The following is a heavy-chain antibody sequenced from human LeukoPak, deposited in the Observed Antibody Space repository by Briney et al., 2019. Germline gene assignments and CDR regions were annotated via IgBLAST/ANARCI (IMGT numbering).Heavy chain of an antibody. Sequence: PGGSLRLSCAASGFTFSTYWMSWVRQAPGKGLEWVANIKQDGSEKYYVDSVRDRFTISRDNAKNSLYLQMNSLRVEDTAVYYCARNVYRTFDSWDQGTLVTVSS. CDR2: IKQDGSEK. CDR1: GFTFSTYW. D-gene: IGHD1-14*01. CDR3: ARNVYRTFDS. V-gene: IGHV3-7*01. J-gene: IGHJ4*02.